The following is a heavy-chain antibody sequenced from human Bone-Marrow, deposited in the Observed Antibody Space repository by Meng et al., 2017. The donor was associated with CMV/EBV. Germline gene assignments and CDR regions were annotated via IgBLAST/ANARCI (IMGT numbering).Heavy chain of an antibody. CDR1: GFTFSAYE. CDR2: ISSSSSYI. CDR3: ARDPVRWNDDLSFDY. J-gene: IGHJ4*02. D-gene: IGHD1-1*01. V-gene: IGHV3-21*01. Sequence: GESLKISCVASGFTFSAYEFDWVRQAPGKGLEWVSSISSSSSYIYYADSVKGRFTISRDNSKNTLYPQMNSLRAEDTAVYYCARDPVRWNDDLSFDYWGQGTPVTVSS.